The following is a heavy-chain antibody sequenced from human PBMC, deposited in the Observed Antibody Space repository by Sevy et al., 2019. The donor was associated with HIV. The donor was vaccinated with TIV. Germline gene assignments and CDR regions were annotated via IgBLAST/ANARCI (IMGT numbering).Heavy chain of an antibody. D-gene: IGHD3-22*01. J-gene: IGHJ4*02. V-gene: IGHV1-69*06. CDR3: ASSYYDSSGYAVQCDY. CDR2: IIPIFGTA. CDR1: GGTFSSYA. Sequence: ASVKVSCKASGGTFSSYAISWVRQAPGQGLEWMGGIIPIFGTANYAQKFQGRVTITADKSTSTAYMELSSLRSEDTAVYYCASSYYDSSGYAVQCDYWGQGTLVTVSS.